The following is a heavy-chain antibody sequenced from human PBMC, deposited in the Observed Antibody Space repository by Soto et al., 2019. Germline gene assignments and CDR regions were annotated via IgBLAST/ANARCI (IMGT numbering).Heavy chain of an antibody. CDR3: ARDLVSGFDPAIVLMVYDPPGGYYGMDV. CDR1: GFTFSSYS. CDR2: ISSSSSYI. D-gene: IGHD2-8*01. Sequence: EVQLVESGGGLVKPGGSLRLSCAASGFTFSSYSMNWVRQAPGKGLEWVSSISSSSSYIYYADSVKGRFTISRDNAKNSLYLQMNSLRAEDTAVYYCARDLVSGFDPAIVLMVYDPPGGYYGMDVWGQGTTVTVSS. V-gene: IGHV3-21*01. J-gene: IGHJ6*02.